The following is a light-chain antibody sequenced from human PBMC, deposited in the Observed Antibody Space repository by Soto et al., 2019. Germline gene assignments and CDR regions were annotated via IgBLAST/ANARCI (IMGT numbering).Light chain of an antibody. CDR1: QSILYSSNNKTY. V-gene: IGKV4-1*01. J-gene: IGKJ1*01. Sequence: DIVMTQSPDSLAVSLGERATINCKSSQSILYSSNNKTYLTWYQQKPGQPPKLLIYWASTRESGVPDRFSGSGSGTDFTLTISSLQAEDVAFYYCQQYFATPWTFGQGTKVEIK. CDR2: WAS. CDR3: QQYFATPWT.